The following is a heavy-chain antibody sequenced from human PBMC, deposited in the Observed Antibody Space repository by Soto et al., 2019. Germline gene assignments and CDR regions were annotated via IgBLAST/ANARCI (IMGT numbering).Heavy chain of an antibody. Sequence: QVQLVQSGAEGKKPGSSVKVSCKASGGTFSSYAISWVRQAPGQGLEWMGGIIPIFGTANYAQKFQGRVTITADESTSTAYMELSSLRSEDTAVYYCARSLWSYSSSSYHFDYWGQGTLVTVSS. CDR2: IIPIFGTA. V-gene: IGHV1-69*01. CDR3: ARSLWSYSSSSYHFDY. CDR1: GGTFSSYA. J-gene: IGHJ4*02. D-gene: IGHD6-6*01.